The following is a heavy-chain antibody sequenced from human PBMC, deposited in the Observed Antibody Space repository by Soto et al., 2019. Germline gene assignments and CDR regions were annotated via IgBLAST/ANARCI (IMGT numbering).Heavy chain of an antibody. CDR3: AQSVQCSGGDCCSR. J-gene: IGHJ4*02. CDR2: IYLDGDK. CDR1: GFSLSTNGVG. D-gene: IGHD2-15*01. Sequence: QITLKESGPTLVKPTQALTLTCTFSGFSLSTNGVGVGWIRQPPGKALEWLALIYLDGDKRYSTSLRSRINISKDTSKSQVVVTMTNMDPMDTATYYCAQSVQCSGGDCCSRWGQGSLVTVSS. V-gene: IGHV2-5*02.